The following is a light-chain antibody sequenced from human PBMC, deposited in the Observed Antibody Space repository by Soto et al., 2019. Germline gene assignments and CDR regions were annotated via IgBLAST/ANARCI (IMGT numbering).Light chain of an antibody. Sequence: EIVMTQSPATLSVSPGERATLSCRASQSVSSNLAWYQQKPGQAPRLLIYGASTRATGIPTRFSGSGSGTEFNLTISSLHPEDFAVDYCQHYQNGPPRYTFGQGTKLEIK. V-gene: IGKV3D-15*01. CDR1: QSVSSN. CDR3: QHYQNGPPRYT. CDR2: GAS. J-gene: IGKJ2*01.